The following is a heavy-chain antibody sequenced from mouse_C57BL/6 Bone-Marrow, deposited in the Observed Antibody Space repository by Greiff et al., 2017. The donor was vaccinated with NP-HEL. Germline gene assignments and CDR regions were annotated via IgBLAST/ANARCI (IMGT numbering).Heavy chain of an antibody. J-gene: IGHJ4*01. Sequence: EVHLVESGGDLVKPGGSLKLSCAASGFTFSSYGMSWVRQTPDKRLEWVATISSGGSYTYYPDSVKGRFTISRDNAKNTLYLQMSSLKSEDTAMYYCARLGGLLLRYYYAMDYWGQGTSVTVSS. V-gene: IGHV5-6*01. D-gene: IGHD1-1*01. CDR1: GFTFSSYG. CDR2: ISSGGSYT. CDR3: ARLGGLLLRYYYAMDY.